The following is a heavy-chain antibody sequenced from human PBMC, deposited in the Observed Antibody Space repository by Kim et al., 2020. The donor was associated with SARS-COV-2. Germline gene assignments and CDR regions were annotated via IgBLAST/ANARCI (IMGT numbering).Heavy chain of an antibody. J-gene: IGHJ6*02. Sequence: GGSLRLSCAASGFTFSDYYMSWIRQAPGKRLEWVSYISSGGSTKFYADSVKGRFTISRDNAKNSLYLQMNSLRAEDTAVFFCARGVAGVNSYTMDVWGQGTTVTVSS. V-gene: IGHV3-11*04. CDR3: ARGVAGVNSYTMDV. CDR1: GFTFSDYY. CDR2: ISSGGSTK. D-gene: IGHD6-19*01.